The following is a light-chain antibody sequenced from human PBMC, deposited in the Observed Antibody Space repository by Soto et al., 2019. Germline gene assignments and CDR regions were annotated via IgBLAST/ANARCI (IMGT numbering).Light chain of an antibody. J-gene: IGKJ2*01. CDR3: HQSYSPPRT. CDR2: AAS. CDR1: QSISSY. V-gene: IGKV1-39*01. Sequence: DIQMTQSPSSLSASVGDRVTITCRASQSISSYLNWYQQKPGKAPNLLIYAASSLQSGVPSRFSGSGSGTDFTLTISSLQPEDFATYYCHQSYSPPRTFGQGTKLEIK.